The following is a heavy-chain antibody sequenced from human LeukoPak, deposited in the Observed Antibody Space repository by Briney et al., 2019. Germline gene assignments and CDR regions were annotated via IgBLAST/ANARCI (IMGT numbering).Heavy chain of an antibody. CDR1: GGSISSYY. J-gene: IGHJ6*03. Sequence: PSETLSLTCTVSGGSISSYYWSWIRQPPGKGLEWIGYIYYSGSTNYNPSLKSRVTISVDTSKNQFSLKLSSVTAAVTAVYYCARGSCSGGSCYYYYYYMDVWGKGTTVTVSS. CDR2: IYYSGST. CDR3: ARGSCSGGSCYYYYYYMDV. V-gene: IGHV4-59*08. D-gene: IGHD2-15*01.